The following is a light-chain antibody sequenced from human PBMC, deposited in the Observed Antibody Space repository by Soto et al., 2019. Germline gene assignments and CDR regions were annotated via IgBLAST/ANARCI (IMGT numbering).Light chain of an antibody. CDR2: ATS. J-gene: IGKJ4*01. Sequence: DIQMTQSPSSLSASVGDSVTITCRASQSISTSLHWLQLRPGKGPRLLIYATSTLQSGVPSRFSVSGSVTDFTLTITNLQPEDSAVYYCQQGYSPLLTFCGGTRLEI. CDR3: QQGYSPLLT. V-gene: IGKV1-39*01. CDR1: QSISTS.